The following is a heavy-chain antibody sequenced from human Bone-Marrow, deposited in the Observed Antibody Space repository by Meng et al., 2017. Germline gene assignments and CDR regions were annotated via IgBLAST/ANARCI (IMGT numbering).Heavy chain of an antibody. J-gene: IGHJ4*02. CDR2: IYHSGST. D-gene: IGHD3-22*01. V-gene: IGHV4-4*02. Sequence: QEAGPGLVKPSGTLSLPCAVSGGSISSSNWWSWVRQPPGKGLEWIGEIYHSGSTNYNPSLKSRVTISVDKSKNQFSLKLSSVTAADTAVYYCARDSRTYYYDSSGYTFDYWGQGTLVTASS. CDR1: GGSISSSNW. CDR3: ARDSRTYYYDSSGYTFDY.